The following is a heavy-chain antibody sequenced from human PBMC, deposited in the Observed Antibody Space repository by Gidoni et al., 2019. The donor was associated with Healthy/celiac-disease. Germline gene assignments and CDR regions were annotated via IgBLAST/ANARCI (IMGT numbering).Heavy chain of an antibody. D-gene: IGHD1-26*01. J-gene: IGHJ4*02. CDR2: IWYDGSNK. Sequence: QVQLVESGGGVVQPGRSLRLSCAASGFTFSSYGMHWVRQAPGKGLEWVAVIWYDGSNKYYADSVKGRFTISRDNSKNTLYLQMNSLRAEDTAVYYCARDRLGATMDYWGQGTLVTVSS. V-gene: IGHV3-33*01. CDR1: GFTFSSYG. CDR3: ARDRLGATMDY.